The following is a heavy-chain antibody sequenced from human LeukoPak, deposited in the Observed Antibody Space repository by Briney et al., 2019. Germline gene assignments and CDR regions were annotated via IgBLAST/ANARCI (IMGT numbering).Heavy chain of an antibody. V-gene: IGHV3-48*03. J-gene: IGHJ4*02. D-gene: IGHD1/OR15-1a*01. CDR3: ARIPIATTFDY. CDR1: GFTFSSYA. Sequence: GGSLRLSCAASGFTFSSYAMHWVRQAPGKGLEWVSYISSSGSTIYYADSVKGRFTISRDNAKNSLYLQMNSLRAEDTAVYYCARIPIATTFDYWGQGTLVTVSS. CDR2: ISSSGSTI.